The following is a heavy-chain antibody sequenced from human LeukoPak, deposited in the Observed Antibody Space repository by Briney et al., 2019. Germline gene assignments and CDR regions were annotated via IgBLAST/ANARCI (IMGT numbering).Heavy chain of an antibody. D-gene: IGHD3-10*01. CDR3: ARVRMNYYGSGSYSSYYFDY. Sequence: SETLSPTCAVYGGSFSGYYWSWIRQPPGKGLEWIGEINHSGSTNYNPSLKSRVTISVDTSKNQFSLKLSSVTAADTAVYYCARVRMNYYGSGSYSSYYFDYWGQGTLVTVSS. V-gene: IGHV4-34*01. CDR2: INHSGST. CDR1: GGSFSGYY. J-gene: IGHJ4*02.